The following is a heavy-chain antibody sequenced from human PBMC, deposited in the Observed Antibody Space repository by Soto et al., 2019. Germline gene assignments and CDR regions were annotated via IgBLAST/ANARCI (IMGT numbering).Heavy chain of an antibody. CDR1: GYSFTSYW. V-gene: IGHV5-51*03. J-gene: IGHJ6*02. CDR3: ARFARDSSSYYYGMDV. D-gene: IGHD6-6*01. Sequence: GRSLKISCKGSGYSFTSYWIGWVRQMPGKGLEWMGIIYPGDSDTRYSPSFQGQVTISADKSISTAYLQWSSLKASDTAMYYCARFARDSSSYYYGMDVWGQGTTVTSP. CDR2: IYPGDSDT.